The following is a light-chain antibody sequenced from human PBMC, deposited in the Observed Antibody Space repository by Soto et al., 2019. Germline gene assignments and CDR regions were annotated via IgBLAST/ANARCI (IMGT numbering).Light chain of an antibody. CDR2: DVS. CDR1: SSDVGGYNY. V-gene: IGLV2-11*01. Sequence: QSALTQPRSVSGSPGQSVTISCTGTSSDVGGYNYVSWYQQHPGKAPKLMIYDVSKRPSGVPDRFSGSRSGNTASLTISSLQPDHESDYYYCSYPGSYTHCVFPTSTNLTLL. J-gene: IGLJ1*01. CDR3: CSYPGSYTHCV.